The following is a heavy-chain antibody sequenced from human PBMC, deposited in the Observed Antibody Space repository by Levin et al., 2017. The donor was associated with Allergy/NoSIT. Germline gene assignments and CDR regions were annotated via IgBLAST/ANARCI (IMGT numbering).Heavy chain of an antibody. V-gene: IGHV3-7*01. Sequence: GGSLRLSCAASGFTFSSYWMSWVRQGPGKGLEWVANMNQDGGVKYYVDSVKGRFTISRDNAKNSLYLQMNSLRAEDTAVYYCAKDLPNSGWAHDYWGQGTLVTVSS. CDR2: MNQDGGVK. D-gene: IGHD6-19*01. CDR1: GFTFSSYW. J-gene: IGHJ4*02. CDR3: AKDLPNSGWAHDY.